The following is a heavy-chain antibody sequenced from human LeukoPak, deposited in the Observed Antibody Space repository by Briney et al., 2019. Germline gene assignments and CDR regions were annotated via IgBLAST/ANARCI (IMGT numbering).Heavy chain of an antibody. V-gene: IGHV3-7*03. D-gene: IGHD3-22*01. CDR1: GFTFSSYW. J-gene: IGHJ4*02. CDR3: ATRNYYDNRGYYYYYFDY. CDR2: IRQDGREK. Sequence: GGSLRLSCAASGFTFSSYWMSWVRQAPGKGMEWVATIRQDGREKHYVDSVEGRFAIFRDNAQNSLYLQMHSLRAEDTATYYCATRNYYDNRGYYYYYFDYWGQGALVTVSS.